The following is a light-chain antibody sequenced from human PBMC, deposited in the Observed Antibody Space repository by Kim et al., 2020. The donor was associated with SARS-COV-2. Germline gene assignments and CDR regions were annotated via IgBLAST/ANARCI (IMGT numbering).Light chain of an antibody. Sequence: EIVLTQSPGTLSLSPGERATLSCRASQSFTSDYLAWYQQKPGQPPRLVIHETSRRATGIPDRFSGSGSGTDFTLTISRLEPEDFAVYYCQRYGTSPPWTFGQGTKVDIK. CDR2: ETS. CDR3: QRYGTSPPWT. V-gene: IGKV3-20*01. J-gene: IGKJ1*01. CDR1: QSFTSDY.